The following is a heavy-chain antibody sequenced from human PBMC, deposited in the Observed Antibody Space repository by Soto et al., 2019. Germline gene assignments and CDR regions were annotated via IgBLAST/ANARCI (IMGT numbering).Heavy chain of an antibody. CDR2: IYYSGST. CDR1: GGSISSYY. CDR3: ARSSPPPIFDY. Sequence: SETLSLTCTVSGGSISSYYWSWIRQPPGKGLEWIGYIYYSGSTNYNPSLKSRVTISVDTSKNQFSLKLSSVTAADTAVYYCARSSPPPIFDYWCQGTLVTVSS. V-gene: IGHV4-59*08. J-gene: IGHJ4*02.